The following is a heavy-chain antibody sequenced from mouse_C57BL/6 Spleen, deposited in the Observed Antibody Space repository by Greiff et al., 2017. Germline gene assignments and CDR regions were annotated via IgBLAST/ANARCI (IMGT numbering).Heavy chain of an antibody. D-gene: IGHD2-5*01. CDR1: GYTFTSYW. Sequence: VQLQQPGAELVKPGASVKLSCKASGYTFTSYWMHWVKQRPGRGLEWIGRIDPNSGGTKYNEKFKSTATLTVDKPSSTAYMQLSSLTSEDSAVYYCAREVGAYYSNQAAMDYWGQGTSVTVSS. CDR3: AREVGAYYSNQAAMDY. CDR2: IDPNSGGT. V-gene: IGHV1-72*01. J-gene: IGHJ4*01.